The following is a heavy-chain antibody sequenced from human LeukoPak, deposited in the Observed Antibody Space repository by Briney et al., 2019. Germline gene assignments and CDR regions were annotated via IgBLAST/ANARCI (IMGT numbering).Heavy chain of an antibody. J-gene: IGHJ5*02. CDR2: ISGSGGST. CDR1: GFTFSSYA. D-gene: IGHD2-2*01. Sequence: GGSLRLSCAASGFTFSSYAMSWVRQAPGKGLEWVSAISGSGGSTYYADSVKGRFTISRDNSKNTLSLQMNSLRAEDTAVYYCARDGGYCSSISCYVANWFDPWGQGTLVTVSS. V-gene: IGHV3-23*01. CDR3: ARDGGYCSSISCYVANWFDP.